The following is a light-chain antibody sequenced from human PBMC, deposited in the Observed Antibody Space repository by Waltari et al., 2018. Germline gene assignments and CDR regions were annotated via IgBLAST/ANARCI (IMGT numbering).Light chain of an antibody. CDR2: DVT. CDR3: SSYTTSISYV. CDR1: SSDIGVYNH. V-gene: IGLV2-14*03. J-gene: IGLJ1*01. Sequence: ISCTGTSSDIGVYNHVSWYQQHPGKAPKLMIYDVTNRPSGVSDRFSGSKSDYTASLTISGLQAEDEADYYCSSYTTSISYVFGTGTRVTVL.